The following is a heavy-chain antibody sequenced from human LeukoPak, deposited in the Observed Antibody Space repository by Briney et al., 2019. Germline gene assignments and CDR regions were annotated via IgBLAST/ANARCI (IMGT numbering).Heavy chain of an antibody. Sequence: GTSLRLSCAASGFTFNSYVLHWVRHAPGKGLEWVAITRYDGSNKYYADSVKGRFTISRDNSKNTLYLQMNSLRAEDTAVYYCVRAYDSFMPYFDYWGQGTLVTVSS. D-gene: IGHD3-22*01. CDR1: GFTFNSYV. CDR2: TRYDGSNK. J-gene: IGHJ4*02. V-gene: IGHV3-33*01. CDR3: VRAYDSFMPYFDY.